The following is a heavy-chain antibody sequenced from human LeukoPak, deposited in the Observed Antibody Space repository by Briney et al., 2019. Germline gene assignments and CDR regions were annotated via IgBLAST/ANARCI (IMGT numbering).Heavy chain of an antibody. CDR1: GFTFSTYW. CDR2: IKQDGSEK. V-gene: IGHV3-7*01. D-gene: IGHD6-6*01. Sequence: GGSLRLSCAVSGFTFSTYWMTWVRQAPGTGLEWVANIKQDGSEKYYVDSVKGRFTISRDNAKNSLYLQMNSMRAEDTAVYYCARVYSSSSGRALDNWGQGTLVTVSS. CDR3: ARVYSSSSGRALDN. J-gene: IGHJ4*02.